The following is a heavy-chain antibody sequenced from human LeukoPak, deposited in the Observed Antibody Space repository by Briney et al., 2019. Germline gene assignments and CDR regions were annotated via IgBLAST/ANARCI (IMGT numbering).Heavy chain of an antibody. V-gene: IGHV3-30*18. CDR1: GFTFSSYG. J-gene: IGHJ3*02. CDR2: ISYDGSNK. Sequence: GGSLRLSCAASGFTFSSYGMHWVRQAPGKGLEWVAVISYDGSNKYYADSVKGRFTISRDNSKDTLYLQMNSLRAEDTAVYYCAKDRGGYCSGGSCRTDAFDIWGQGTMVTVSS. D-gene: IGHD2-15*01. CDR3: AKDRGGYCSGGSCRTDAFDI.